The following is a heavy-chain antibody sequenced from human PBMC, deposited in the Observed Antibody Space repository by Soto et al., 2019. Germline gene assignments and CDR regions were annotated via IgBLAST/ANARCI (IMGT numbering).Heavy chain of an antibody. CDR3: ARPSYSSSRYYGMDV. J-gene: IGHJ6*02. D-gene: IGHD6-6*01. CDR1: GYTFTNYW. Sequence: PGESLKISCKASGYTFTNYWIGWVRQMPGKGLEWMGIIYPGDSDTRYSPSFQGQVTISADKSISTAYLQWSSLKASDTAMYYCARPSYSSSRYYGMDVWGQGTTVTVSS. CDR2: IYPGDSDT. V-gene: IGHV5-51*01.